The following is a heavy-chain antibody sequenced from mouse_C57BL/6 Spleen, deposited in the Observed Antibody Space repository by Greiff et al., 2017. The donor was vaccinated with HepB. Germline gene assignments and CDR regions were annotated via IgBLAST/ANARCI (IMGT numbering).Heavy chain of an antibody. Sequence: EVQLQQSGAELVRPGASVKLSCTASGFNIKDDYMHWVKQRPEQGLEWIGWIDPENGDTEYASKFQGKATITADTSSNKAYLQISSLTAEDTAVYYCTTSIGTTFAYWGQGTLVTVSA. CDR2: IDPENGDT. CDR3: TTSIGTTFAY. V-gene: IGHV14-4*01. D-gene: IGHD1-1*01. CDR1: GFNIKDDY. J-gene: IGHJ3*01.